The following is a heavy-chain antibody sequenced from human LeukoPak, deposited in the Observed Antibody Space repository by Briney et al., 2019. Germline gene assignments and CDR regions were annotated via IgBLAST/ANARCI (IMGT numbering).Heavy chain of an antibody. D-gene: IGHD6-13*01. CDR3: AIGGSVSSPAPFDY. CDR2: ISGGGDST. CDR1: GFTFSSYG. J-gene: IGHJ4*02. Sequence: PGRSLRLSCAASGFTFSSYGMHWVRQAPGKGLEWVSTISGGGDSTYYADSVKGRFTISRDNSKNTLYVQMNSLRAEDTAVYYCAIGGSVSSPAPFDYWGQGTLVTVSS. V-gene: IGHV3-23*01.